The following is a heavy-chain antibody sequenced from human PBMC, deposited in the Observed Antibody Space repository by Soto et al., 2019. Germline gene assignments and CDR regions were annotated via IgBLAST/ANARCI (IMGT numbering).Heavy chain of an antibody. CDR3: ARDRRLVGAARPEYFQH. CDR1: GYDFNNYG. Sequence: QVQLVQSGAEVKKPGASVKVSCKASGYDFNNYGISWVRQAPGQGLEWMGWISADNGNTNNAQKFQGRVTMTTDPSTRTVYMELTSLSSDATAVYYCARDRRLVGAARPEYFQHWGQGTLVTVSS. V-gene: IGHV1-18*01. D-gene: IGHD1-26*01. J-gene: IGHJ1*01. CDR2: ISADNGNT.